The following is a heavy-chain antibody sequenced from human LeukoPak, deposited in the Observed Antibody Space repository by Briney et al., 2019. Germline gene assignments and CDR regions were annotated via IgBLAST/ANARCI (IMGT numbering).Heavy chain of an antibody. V-gene: IGHV3-72*01. CDR2: TRNKANSYTT. Sequence: GSLRLSCAASGFSFTDHYMDWVRQAPGKGLEWVGRTRNKANSYTTEYAASVKGRFTISRDGSTDSLYLQMNSLKTEDTAVYYCARIIDSSGHYYWDYWGQGTLVTVSS. J-gene: IGHJ4*02. D-gene: IGHD3-22*01. CDR3: ARIIDSSGHYYWDY. CDR1: GFSFTDHY.